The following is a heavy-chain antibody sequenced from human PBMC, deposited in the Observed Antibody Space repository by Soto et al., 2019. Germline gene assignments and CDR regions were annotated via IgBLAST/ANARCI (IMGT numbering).Heavy chain of an antibody. CDR1: GFIFSNYA. J-gene: IGHJ4*02. Sequence: EVHLLESGGGLVQRGGSLRLSCAVSGFIFSNYAMSWVRQAPGKGLEWVTSISGSGARTYYADSVKGRITTSRDNSKNTLFLQVSSLRAEDTAVYCCARGDSYYDFGIECWGQGTVVTVSS. CDR2: ISGSGART. V-gene: IGHV3-23*01. CDR3: ARGDSYYDFGIEC. D-gene: IGHD3-3*01.